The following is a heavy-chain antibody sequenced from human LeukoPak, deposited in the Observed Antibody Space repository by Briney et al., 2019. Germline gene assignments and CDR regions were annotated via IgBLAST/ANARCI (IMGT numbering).Heavy chain of an antibody. D-gene: IGHD6-19*01. CDR3: ARGLWLGN. J-gene: IGHJ4*02. Sequence: ASVKVSCKASVYTFTGYYMHWVRQAPGQGLEWMGWINPNSGGTNYAQEFQGRVTMTRDTSISTAYMELSRLRSDDTAVYYCARGLWLGNWGQGTLVTVSS. V-gene: IGHV1-2*02. CDR2: INPNSGGT. CDR1: VYTFTGYY.